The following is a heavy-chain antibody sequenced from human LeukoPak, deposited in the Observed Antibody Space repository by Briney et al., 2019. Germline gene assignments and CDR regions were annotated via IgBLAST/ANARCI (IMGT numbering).Heavy chain of an antibody. D-gene: IGHD3-3*02. J-gene: IGHJ4*02. CDR1: GGSINNYY. CDR3: ASLAWHGSAHFSY. CDR2: IYSSGST. V-gene: IGHV4-59*01. Sequence: PSETLSLTCIVSGGSINNYYWSWIRQPPGKGLEWIGYIYSSGSTNYNPSLRSRITISVDTSKNQFSLKVSSVTAADTAVYSCASLAWHGSAHFSYWGQGTLVTVSS.